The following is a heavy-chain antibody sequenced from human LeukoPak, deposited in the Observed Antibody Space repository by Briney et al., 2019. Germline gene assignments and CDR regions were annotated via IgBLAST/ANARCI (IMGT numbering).Heavy chain of an antibody. CDR1: GFTFSSYA. CDR3: AREEHGYDY. V-gene: IGHV3-30-3*01. J-gene: IGHJ4*02. D-gene: IGHD6-13*01. Sequence: GRSLRLSCAASGFTFSSYAMHWVRQAPGKGLEWVAVISYDGSNKYYADSVKGRFTISRDNSKNTLYLQMNSLRAEDTAVYYCAREEHGYDYWGQGTLVTVSS. CDR2: ISYDGSNK.